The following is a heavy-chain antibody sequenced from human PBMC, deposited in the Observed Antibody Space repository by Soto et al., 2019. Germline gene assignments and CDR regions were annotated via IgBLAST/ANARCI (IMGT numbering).Heavy chain of an antibody. D-gene: IGHD7-27*01. J-gene: IGHJ4*02. V-gene: IGHV6-1*01. CDR2: TYYRSKWYN. CDR1: GDSVSSNSAA. Sequence: SQTLSLTCAISGDSVSSNSAAGNWIRQSPSRGLEWLGRTYYRSKWYNDYAVSVKSRITIDPDTSKNQFSLQLNSVTPEDTAVYYCARDWAPNWGEPCFAYWVQGTLVTVSS. CDR3: ARDWAPNWGEPCFAY.